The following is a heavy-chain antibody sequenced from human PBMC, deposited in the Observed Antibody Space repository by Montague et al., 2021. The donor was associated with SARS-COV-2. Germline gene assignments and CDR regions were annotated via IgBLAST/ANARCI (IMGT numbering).Heavy chain of an antibody. CDR1: GFTFSSYW. CDR3: ARDRFWGVVPFDP. Sequence: SRRLSCAASGFTFSSYWMHWVRQAPGKGLVWVSRINSDGSSTSYADSVKGRFTISRDNAKNTLYLQMNSLRAEDTAVYYCARDRFWGVVPFDPWGQGTLVTVSS. V-gene: IGHV3-74*01. J-gene: IGHJ5*02. CDR2: INSDGSST. D-gene: IGHD3-3*01.